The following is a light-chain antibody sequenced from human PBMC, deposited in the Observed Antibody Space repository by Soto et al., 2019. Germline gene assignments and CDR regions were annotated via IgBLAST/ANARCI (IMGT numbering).Light chain of an antibody. V-gene: IGLV2-14*01. CDR3: SSYTSATSSV. CDR1: SSDVGAYNY. J-gene: IGLJ1*01. Sequence: QSVLTQPASVSGSPGQSITISCTGTSSDVGAYNYDSWYQQYPGEAPKVIIYDVSHRPAGVSNRFSGSKSGNTASLTISGLQTQVEADYYCSSYTSATSSVFGPWSKVTVL. CDR2: DVS.